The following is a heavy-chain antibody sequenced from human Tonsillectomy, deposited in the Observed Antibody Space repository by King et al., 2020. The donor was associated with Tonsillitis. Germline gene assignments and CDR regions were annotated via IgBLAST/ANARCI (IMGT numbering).Heavy chain of an antibody. CDR2: IYPGDSDT. D-gene: IGHD6-13*01. Sequence: LQLVQSGAEVKKPGESLKISCKVSGYIFTSYWIGWVRQMPGKGLEWMGIIYPGDSDTNYSPSLQGQVTISVDKSINTAYLQWSSLKASDTATYFCATSRAGAGTAFDYWGQGTLVIVSS. V-gene: IGHV5-51*03. CDR3: ATSRAGAGTAFDY. J-gene: IGHJ4*02. CDR1: GYIFTSYW.